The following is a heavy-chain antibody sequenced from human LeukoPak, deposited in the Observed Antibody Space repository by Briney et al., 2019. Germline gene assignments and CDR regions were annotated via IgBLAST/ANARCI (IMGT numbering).Heavy chain of an antibody. CDR1: GFIFSDYY. CDR3: ARGSPPDY. D-gene: IGHD2-15*01. J-gene: IGHJ4*02. Sequence: PGGSLRLSCAASGFIFSDYYMSWIRQAPGKGLEWLSYISSSSIYTSYADSVKGRFTISRDNAKNSLYLQLNSLRAEHTAVYYCARGSPPDYWGQGTLVTVSS. V-gene: IGHV3-11*05. CDR2: ISSSSIYT.